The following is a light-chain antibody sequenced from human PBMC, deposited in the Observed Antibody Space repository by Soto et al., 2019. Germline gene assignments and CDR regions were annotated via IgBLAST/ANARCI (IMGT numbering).Light chain of an antibody. Sequence: EIVLTQSPGTLSLSPGERASLSCRASQSVAKNYLAWYQQKPGQALRLLLSGASSRATGIPDRFSGSGSGTDFTLTVSRLEAEDFPVYFCQQYASSPLTFGGGTRVEIK. V-gene: IGKV3-20*01. J-gene: IGKJ4*01. CDR3: QQYASSPLT. CDR2: GAS. CDR1: QSVAKNY.